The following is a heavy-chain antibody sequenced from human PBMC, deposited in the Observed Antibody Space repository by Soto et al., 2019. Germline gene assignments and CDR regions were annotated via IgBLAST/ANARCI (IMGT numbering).Heavy chain of an antibody. D-gene: IGHD7-27*01. CDR3: TTVALGHWGSGY. V-gene: IGHV3-23*01. CDR2: ISGSGAST. J-gene: IGHJ4*02. CDR1: GFTFNNYP. Sequence: GGSLRLSCSASGFTFNNYPMNWVRQAPGKGLEWISVISGSGASTDYAAPVKGRFTISRDDSKNTLYLQMNSLKAEDTAVYYCTTVALGHWGSGYWGQGTLVTVSS.